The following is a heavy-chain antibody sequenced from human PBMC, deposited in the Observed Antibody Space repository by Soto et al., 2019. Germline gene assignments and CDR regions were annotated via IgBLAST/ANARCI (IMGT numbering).Heavy chain of an antibody. D-gene: IGHD6-19*01. CDR2: INQDGGVT. CDR3: ARYYRGSGRYFFDY. J-gene: IGHJ4*02. V-gene: IGHV3-7*03. CDR1: GFTFISSF. Sequence: GGVPRLSCVASGFTFISSFMGWIRQAPGKGLEWVANINQDGGVTYYVDSVEGRFTISRDNTKDSLYLQMNSLRGEDTAIYYCARYYRGSGRYFFDYWGQGTLVTVSS.